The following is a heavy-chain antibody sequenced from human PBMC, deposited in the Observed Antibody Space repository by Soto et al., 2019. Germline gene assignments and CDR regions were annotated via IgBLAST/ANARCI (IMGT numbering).Heavy chain of an antibody. V-gene: IGHV1-18*01. D-gene: IGHD3-22*01. J-gene: IGHJ3*02. CDR1: GGTFSSYG. CDR2: ISAYNGNT. CDR3: ARVQKVVITSAFDI. Sequence: ASVKVSCKASGGTFSSYGISWVRQAPGQGLEWMGWISAYNGNTNYAQKLQGRVTMTTDTSTSTAYMELRSLRSDDTAVYYCARVQKVVITSAFDIWGQGTMVTVSS.